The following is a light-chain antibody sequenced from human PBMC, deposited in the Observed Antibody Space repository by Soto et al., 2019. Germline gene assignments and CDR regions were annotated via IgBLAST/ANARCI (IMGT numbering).Light chain of an antibody. J-gene: IGLJ7*01. V-gene: IGLV1-51*01. CDR1: SSNIGKNC. CDR2: DNN. Sequence: QAVVTQPPSVSAAPGQKVTISCSGSSSNIGKNCVSWYQQFSGTAPKLLIYDNNKRPSGIPDRFSGSKSGTSATLDITGLQTGDEADYYCETWDSSLRAGVFGGGTQLTVL. CDR3: ETWDSSLRAGV.